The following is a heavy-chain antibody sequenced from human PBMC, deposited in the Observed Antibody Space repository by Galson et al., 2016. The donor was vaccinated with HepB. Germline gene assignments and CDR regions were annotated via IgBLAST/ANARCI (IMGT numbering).Heavy chain of an antibody. J-gene: IGHJ4*02. CDR3: ARAVSHFDY. Sequence: SVKVSCKASGGTFTNYAFSWVRQAPGQGLEWVGGIITLSGTANYAHKFQGRLTMTADNSTNTAYLEMSSLTSEDTAVYYCARAVSHFDYWGQGTLVTVSS. D-gene: IGHD4-11*01. V-gene: IGHV1-69*06. CDR1: GGTFTNYA. CDR2: IITLSGTA.